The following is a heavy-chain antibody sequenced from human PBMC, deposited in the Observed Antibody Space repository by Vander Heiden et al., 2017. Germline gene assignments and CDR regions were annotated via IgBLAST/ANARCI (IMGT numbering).Heavy chain of an antibody. J-gene: IGHJ4*02. CDR3: AKVDSGMLTAFDY. Sequence: VQLVQSGAVVTEPGESLKISCKSSGYSFSTYCTGWGRQLPGQGLEWIGVICPGDSDTRYSPFFQGQVTMSVDRSNNTAYLQWSSLKASDTAIYYCAKVDSGMLTAFDYWGQGTLVTVSS. CDR2: ICPGDSDT. CDR1: GYSFSTYC. D-gene: IGHD5-18*01. V-gene: IGHV5-51*01.